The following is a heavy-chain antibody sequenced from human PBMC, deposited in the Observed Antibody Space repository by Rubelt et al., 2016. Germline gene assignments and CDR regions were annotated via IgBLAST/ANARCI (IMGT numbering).Heavy chain of an antibody. CDR2: IYYSGST. CDR3: ARDAVLGVAAGTGWFDP. Sequence: QLQLQESGPGLVKPSETLSLTCTVSGGSISSSSYYWSWIRQPPGKGLEWIGYIYYSGSTNYNPSLKSGVSMVVDTSKKQFSLKVRSGTAADTAVYYCARDAVLGVAAGTGWFDPWGQGTLVTVSS. D-gene: IGHD6-13*01. J-gene: IGHJ5*02. CDR1: GGSISSSSYY. V-gene: IGHV4-61*01.